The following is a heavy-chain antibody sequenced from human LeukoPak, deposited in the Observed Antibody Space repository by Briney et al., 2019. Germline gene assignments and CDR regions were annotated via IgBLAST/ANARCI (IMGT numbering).Heavy chain of an antibody. CDR2: ISSSSSYI. V-gene: IGHV3-21*01. CDR1: GFTFSSYS. D-gene: IGHD3-22*01. CDR3: ARDLKRRVYYDSSGSDDAFDI. J-gene: IGHJ3*02. Sequence: MTGGSLRLSCAASGFTFSSYSMNWVRQAPGKGLEWVSSISSSSSYIYYADSVKGRFTISRDNAKNSLYLQMNSLRAEDTAVYYCARDLKRRVYYDSSGSDDAFDIWGQGTMVTVSS.